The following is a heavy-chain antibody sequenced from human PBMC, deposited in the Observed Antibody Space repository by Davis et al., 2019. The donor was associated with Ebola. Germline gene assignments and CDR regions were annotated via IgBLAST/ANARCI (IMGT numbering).Heavy chain of an antibody. D-gene: IGHD3-16*01. CDR3: AGGRYASSSPFDY. J-gene: IGHJ4*02. CDR2: IQPGDSDT. V-gene: IGHV5-51*01. CDR1: GYSFDNYW. Sequence: GESLKISCQGSGYSFDNYWIAWVRQMPGKGLEWMGIIQPGDSDTRYSPSFQGQVTISADLSLSTAYLHWSSLKASDTAMYYCAGGRYASSSPFDYWGQGALVTVSS.